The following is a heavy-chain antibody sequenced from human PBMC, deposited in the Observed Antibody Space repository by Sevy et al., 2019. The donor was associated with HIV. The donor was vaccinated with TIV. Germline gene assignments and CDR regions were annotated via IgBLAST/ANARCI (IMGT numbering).Heavy chain of an antibody. D-gene: IGHD2-21*02. CDR3: ARAGGDWDIDY. J-gene: IGHJ4*02. V-gene: IGHV3-48*04. Sequence: GWSLRLSCAASGFTFSSYSMNWVRQAPGKGLEWVSYISSSGNSIYYADSVKGRFTVSRDNAKNSLYLQMNSLRGEDTAVYYCARAGGDWDIDYWGQGTLVTVSS. CDR2: ISSSGNSI. CDR1: GFTFSSYS.